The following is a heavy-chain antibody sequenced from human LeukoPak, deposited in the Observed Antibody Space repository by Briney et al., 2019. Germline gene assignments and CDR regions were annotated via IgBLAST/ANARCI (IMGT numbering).Heavy chain of an antibody. J-gene: IGHJ6*04. CDR2: INHSGST. Sequence: PSETLSLTCAVYGGYFSGYYWSWIRQPPGKGLEWIGEINHSGSTNYNPSLKSRVTISVDTSKNQFSLKLSSVTAADTAVYYCARGADILTGYYFNYYYYGMDVWGKGTTVTVSS. V-gene: IGHV4-34*01. D-gene: IGHD3-9*01. CDR3: ARGADILTGYYFNYYYYGMDV. CDR1: GGYFSGYY.